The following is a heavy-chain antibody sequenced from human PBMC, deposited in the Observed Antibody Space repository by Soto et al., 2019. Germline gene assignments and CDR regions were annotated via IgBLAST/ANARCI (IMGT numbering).Heavy chain of an antibody. CDR3: ASSLLVGYGLEGESD. J-gene: IGHJ4*02. CDR1: GYTFTSYG. V-gene: IGHV1-18*01. D-gene: IGHD1-26*01. CDR2: ISAYNGNT. Sequence: ASVKVSFKASGYTFTSYGISWVRQAPGQGLEWMGWISAYNGNTNYAQKLQGRVTMTTDTSTSTAYMELRSLRSDDTAVYYCASSLLVGYGLEGESDWGQGTLVTFSS.